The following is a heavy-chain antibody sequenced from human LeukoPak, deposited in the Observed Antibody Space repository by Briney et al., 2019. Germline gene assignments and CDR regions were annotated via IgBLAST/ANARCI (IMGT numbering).Heavy chain of an antibody. J-gene: IGHJ4*02. CDR3: ARAFGVDNPPYYFDY. CDR2: IYHSGST. D-gene: IGHD3-3*01. V-gene: IGHV4-30-2*01. Sequence: SETLSLTCAVYGGSFSGYSWSWIRQPPGKGLEWIGYIYHSGSTYYNPSLKSRVTISVDRSKNQFSLKLSSVTAADTAVYYCARAFGVDNPPYYFDYWGQGTLVTVS. CDR1: GGSFSGYS.